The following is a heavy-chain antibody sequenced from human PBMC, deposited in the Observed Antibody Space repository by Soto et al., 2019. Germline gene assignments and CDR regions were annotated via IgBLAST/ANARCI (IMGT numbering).Heavy chain of an antibody. CDR3: ARDKDRQQLGGNYYYGIDV. CDR1: GGTFGNSA. V-gene: IGHV1-69*12. D-gene: IGHD2-15*01. Sequence: QVQLVQSGAEVKKPGSSVTVSCKASGGTFGNSAISWVRQAPGQGLEWMGGIIPIFSTPDYAQKFQGRVTITADESTITAYMELTSLKSEDTAVYYCARDKDRQQLGGNYYYGIDVWGQGTTVTVSS. J-gene: IGHJ6*02. CDR2: IIPIFSTP.